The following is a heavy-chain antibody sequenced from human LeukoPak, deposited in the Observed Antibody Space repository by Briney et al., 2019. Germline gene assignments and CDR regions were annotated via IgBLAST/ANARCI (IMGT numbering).Heavy chain of an antibody. CDR3: ARQIRGQKGGYYFDY. J-gene: IGHJ4*02. V-gene: IGHV4-39*01. CDR2: IYYSGST. CDR1: GGSLTSSNQY. Sequence: SETLSLTCSVVGGSLTSSNQYWGWIRQPPGKGLEWIGSIYYSGSTYYNPSLKSRVTISVDTSKNQFSLKLSSVTAADTAVYYCARQIRGQKGGYYFDYWGQGTLVTASS.